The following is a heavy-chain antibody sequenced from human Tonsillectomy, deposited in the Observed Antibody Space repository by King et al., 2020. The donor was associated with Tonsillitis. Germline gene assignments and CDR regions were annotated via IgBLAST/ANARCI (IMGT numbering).Heavy chain of an antibody. CDR2: ISWNSDNI. Sequence: EVQLVESGGGLVQPGRSLRLSCAASGFTFDDYAIHWVRQAPGKGLEWVSAISWNSDNIGYADSVKGRFTISRDNAKNSLYLQMNSLRAEDTALYYCAKVGNVWGSYRYEPDFDYWGQGTLVTVSS. D-gene: IGHD3-16*02. J-gene: IGHJ4*02. CDR3: AKVGNVWGSYRYEPDFDY. CDR1: GFTFDDYA. V-gene: IGHV3-9*01.